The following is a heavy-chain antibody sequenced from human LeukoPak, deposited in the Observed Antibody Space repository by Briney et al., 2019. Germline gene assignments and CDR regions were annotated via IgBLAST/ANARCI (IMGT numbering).Heavy chain of an antibody. CDR3: ARDGRDSSGWYFDY. V-gene: IGHV3-30-3*01. CDR2: ISYDGSNK. Sequence: GGSLRLSCAASGFTFSSYAMHWVRQAPGKGLEWVAVISYDGSNKYHADSVKGRFTISRDNSKNTLYLQMNSLRAEDTAVYYCARDGRDSSGWYFDYWGQGTLVTVSS. D-gene: IGHD6-19*01. CDR1: GFTFSSYA. J-gene: IGHJ4*02.